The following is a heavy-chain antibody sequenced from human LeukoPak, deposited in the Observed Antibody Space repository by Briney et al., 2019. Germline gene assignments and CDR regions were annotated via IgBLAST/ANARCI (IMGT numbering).Heavy chain of an antibody. J-gene: IGHJ4*02. V-gene: IGHV3-30-3*01. CDR1: GFTFSSYA. D-gene: IGHD2-2*01. CDR3: ARDLVGHPPEYYFDY. CDR2: ISYDGSNK. Sequence: PGRSLRLSCAASGFTFSSYAMHWVRQAPGKGLEWVAVISYDGSNKYYAGSVKGRFTISRDNSKNTLYLQMNSLRAEDTAVYYCARDLVGHPPEYYFDYWGQGTLVTVSS.